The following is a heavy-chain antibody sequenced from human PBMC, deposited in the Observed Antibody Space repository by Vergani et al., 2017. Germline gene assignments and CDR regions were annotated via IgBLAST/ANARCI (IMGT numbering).Heavy chain of an antibody. J-gene: IGHJ4*02. D-gene: IGHD5-12*01. V-gene: IGHV4-30-4*08. Sequence: QVQLQESGPGLVKPSQTLSLTCTVSGGSISSGDYYWSWIRQPPGKGLEWIGYIYYSGSTYYNPSLKSRVTISVDTSKNQFSLKLSTVTAADTAGYYCARKAYSRRGFVAFDYWGQGTLVTVSS. CDR1: GGSISSGDYY. CDR3: ARKAYSRRGFVAFDY. CDR2: IYYSGST.